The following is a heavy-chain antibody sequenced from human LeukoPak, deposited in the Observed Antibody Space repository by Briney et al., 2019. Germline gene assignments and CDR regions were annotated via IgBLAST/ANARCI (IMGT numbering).Heavy chain of an antibody. CDR2: ISGSGGST. D-gene: IGHD3-22*01. V-gene: IGHV3-23*01. CDR3: AKFDYYDSSGYYNKVLDAFDI. J-gene: IGHJ3*02. CDR1: GFTFRSYA. Sequence: PGESLRLSCGASGFTFRSYAMSWVRQAPGKGLEWVSAISGSGGSTYYADSVKGRFTISRDNSKNTLYLQMNSLRAEDTAVYYCAKFDYYDSSGYYNKVLDAFDIWGQGTMVTVSS.